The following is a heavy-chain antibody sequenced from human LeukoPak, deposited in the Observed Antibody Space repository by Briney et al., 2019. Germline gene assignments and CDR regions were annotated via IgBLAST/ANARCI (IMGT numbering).Heavy chain of an antibody. CDR2: ISSSGSTI. V-gene: IGHV3-11*01. CDR1: GFTFSDYY. CDR3: ARVGITGTTDYYAMDV. D-gene: IGHD1-7*01. J-gene: IGHJ6*02. Sequence: PGGSLRLSCAVSGFTFSDYYMSWIRQAPGKGLEWVSYISSSGSTIYYADSVKGRFTISRDNAKNSLFLQMNSLRAEDTAVYYCARVGITGTTDYYAMDVWGQGTTVTVSS.